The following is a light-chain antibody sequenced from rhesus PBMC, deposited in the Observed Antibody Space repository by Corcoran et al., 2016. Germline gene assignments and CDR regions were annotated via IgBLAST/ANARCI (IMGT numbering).Light chain of an antibody. CDR1: SSDIGGYND. Sequence: QSALTQPPSVSKSLGQSVTISCTGTSSDIGGYNDVSWYQQHPGTAPRLLFYDVSKRPSGVSDRFSGSKSGNTASLTISGLQAEDEADYYCCSYRSGITFIFGAGTRLTVL. J-gene: IGLJ1*01. CDR2: DVS. V-gene: IGLV2S9*01. CDR3: CSYRSGITFI.